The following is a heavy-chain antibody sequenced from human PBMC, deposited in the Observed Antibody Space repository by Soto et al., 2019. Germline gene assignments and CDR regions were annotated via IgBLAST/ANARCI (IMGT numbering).Heavy chain of an antibody. CDR3: ARGGGGTLFGYHYYGMDV. Sequence: ASVKVSCKASGYTFTSYDINWVRQATGQGPERLGWMNPNSGTTGYAQKLQGRVTRTRNTSISTAYMELSRLISDDTAVYYCARGGGGTLFGYHYYGMDVWAKGPRSPSP. CDR1: GYTFTSYD. V-gene: IGHV1-8*01. D-gene: IGHD3-3*01. J-gene: IGHJ6*02. CDR2: MNPNSGTT.